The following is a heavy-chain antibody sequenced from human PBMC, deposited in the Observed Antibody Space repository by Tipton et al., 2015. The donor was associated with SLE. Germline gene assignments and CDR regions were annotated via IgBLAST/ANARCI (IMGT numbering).Heavy chain of an antibody. CDR1: GYSISSGYC. CDR2: IYHSGGT. V-gene: IGHV4-38-2*01. J-gene: IGHJ3*02. Sequence: TLSLTCAVSGYSISSGYCWGWIRQPPGKGLEWCGSIYHSGGTYYNPSLNSRVTISVDTSKNQYSLKLSSVTAAATAVYYCARDGADCSGGSCYSGDAFDIWGQGTMVTVSS. D-gene: IGHD2-15*01. CDR3: ARDGADCSGGSCYSGDAFDI.